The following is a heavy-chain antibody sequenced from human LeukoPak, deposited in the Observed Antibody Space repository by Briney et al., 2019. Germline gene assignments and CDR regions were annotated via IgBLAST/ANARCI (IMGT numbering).Heavy chain of an antibody. CDR3: ARVLWFGGYYYYGMDV. CDR2: IYYSGST. J-gene: IGHJ6*02. D-gene: IGHD3-10*01. V-gene: IGHV4-59*01. CDR1: GGSISSYY. Sequence: SETLSLTCTVSGGSISSYYWSWIRQPPGKGLEWIGYIYYSGSTNYNPSLKSRVTISVDTSKNQFSLKLSSVTAADTAVYYCARVLWFGGYYYYGMDVWGQGTTVTVSS.